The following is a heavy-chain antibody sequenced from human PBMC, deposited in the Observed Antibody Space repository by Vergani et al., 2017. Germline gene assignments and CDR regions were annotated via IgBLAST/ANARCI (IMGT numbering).Heavy chain of an antibody. J-gene: IGHJ4*02. Sequence: QVQLVQSGAEVKKPGSSVKVSCKASAGTFSSYAISWVRQAPGQGHEWMGGIIPLFGTANYAQKFQGRVTITADESTSTAYMELSSLRYEDRAEYYCARAPPKDGIAARRPAPHFDYWGQGTLVTVSS. V-gene: IGHV1-69*01. CDR2: IIPLFGTA. CDR1: AGTFSSYA. CDR3: ARAPPKDGIAARRPAPHFDY. D-gene: IGHD6-6*01.